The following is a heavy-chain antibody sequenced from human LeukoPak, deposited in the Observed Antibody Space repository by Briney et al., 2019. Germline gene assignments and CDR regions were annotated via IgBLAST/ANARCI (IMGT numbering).Heavy chain of an antibody. D-gene: IGHD3-16*01. CDR2: IYYSGPT. CDR1: GGSISSYC. CDR3: ARDWGRLSDAFDI. J-gene: IGHJ3*02. Sequence: SETLSLTCTVSGGSISSYCWSWIRQPPGKGLEWIGCIYYSGPTNYNPSLTSRVTISIDTSKNQFSLKLNSVTAADTAVYYCARDWGRLSDAFDIWGQGTMVTVSS. V-gene: IGHV4-59*01.